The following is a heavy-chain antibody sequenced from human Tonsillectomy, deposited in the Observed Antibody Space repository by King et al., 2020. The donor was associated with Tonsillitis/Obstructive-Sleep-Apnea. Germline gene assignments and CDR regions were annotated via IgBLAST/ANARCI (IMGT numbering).Heavy chain of an antibody. CDR1: GFTFSTYA. J-gene: IGHJ6*03. Sequence: DVQLVESGGGLVQPGGSLRLSCAASGFTFSTYAMSWVRQAPGKGLEWVSVISGSGGSAFYADSVKGRFTISRDNSKNTLYLQMNSLRGEDTAVYYCAKEGPMLQAFLPPHSMDVWGKGTTVSVSS. V-gene: IGHV3-23*04. CDR3: AKEGPMLQAFLPPHSMDV. CDR2: ISGSGGSA. D-gene: IGHD3-16*01.